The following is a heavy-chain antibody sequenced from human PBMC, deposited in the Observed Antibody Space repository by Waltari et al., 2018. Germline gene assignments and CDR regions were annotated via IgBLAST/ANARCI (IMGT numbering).Heavy chain of an antibody. CDR1: GFNFKTYS. V-gene: IGHV3-30*16. Sequence: QEQLVESGGGVVPPGQSLTLSCSASGFNFKTYSIHWVRQAPGRGLQWVAVISSNGNTKYYADAVKGRFTISRDNSRNILHLQMNSLRPEDTAVYFCARVWRDFFYYSMDVWGQGTTVTVSS. CDR2: ISSNGNTK. J-gene: IGHJ6*03. CDR3: ARVWRDFFYYSMDV.